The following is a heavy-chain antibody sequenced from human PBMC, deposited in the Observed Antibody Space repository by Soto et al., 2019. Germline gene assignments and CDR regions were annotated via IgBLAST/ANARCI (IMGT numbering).Heavy chain of an antibody. V-gene: IGHV3-13*01. Sequence: GGSLRLSCAASGFTFSSYYMHWVRQATGKGLEWVSAIGTAGDTYYPGSVKGRFTISRENAKNSLYLQMNSLRAGDTAVYYCARESSSGWSYGMDVWGQGTTVTVSS. CDR2: IGTAGDT. D-gene: IGHD6-19*01. J-gene: IGHJ6*02. CDR3: ARESSSGWSYGMDV. CDR1: GFTFSSYY.